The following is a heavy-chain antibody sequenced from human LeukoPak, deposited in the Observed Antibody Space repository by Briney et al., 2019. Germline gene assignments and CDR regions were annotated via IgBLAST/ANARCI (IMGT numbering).Heavy chain of an antibody. CDR2: IHPEGNEK. J-gene: IGHJ4*02. CDR1: GFSFTNFW. Sequence: GGSLRLSCAVSGFSFTNFWMSWVRQAPGRGLEWVANIHPEGNEKYHVGSVKGRFTISRDKTKNLLFLQMNGLRVEDTAVYYCARGDAFSGDHWGQGTLVTVSS. CDR3: ARGDAFSGDH. V-gene: IGHV3-7*04.